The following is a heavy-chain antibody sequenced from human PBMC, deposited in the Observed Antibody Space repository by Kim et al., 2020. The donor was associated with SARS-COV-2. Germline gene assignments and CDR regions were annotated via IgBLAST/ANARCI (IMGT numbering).Heavy chain of an antibody. J-gene: IGHJ5*02. CDR1: GFTFSSYE. CDR3: ARGGYFLRDCLGDCYGP. Sequence: GGSLRLSCAASGFTFSSYEMNWVRQAPGKGLEWVSYISSSGSTIYYADSVKGRFTISRDNAKNSLYLQMNSLRAEDTAVYYCARGGYFLRDCLGDCYGPWGQGTLVTVSS. D-gene: IGHD2-21*02. CDR2: ISSSGSTI. V-gene: IGHV3-48*03.